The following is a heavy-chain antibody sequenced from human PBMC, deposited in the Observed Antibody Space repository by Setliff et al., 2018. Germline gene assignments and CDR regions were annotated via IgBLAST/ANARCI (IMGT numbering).Heavy chain of an antibody. V-gene: IGHV1-69*10. Sequence: SVKVSCKSSGGTFVNYAFSWVRQAPGQGLEWMGGIIPVLGKRNYAQRVQGRVTIAADKYTNIVYMELKTLTSEDTAMYFCARSDPHITMSGDYYYYMDVWGTGTTVTVSS. CDR3: ARSDPHITMSGDYYYYMDV. J-gene: IGHJ6*03. CDR2: IIPVLGKR. D-gene: IGHD1-20*01. CDR1: GGTFVNYA.